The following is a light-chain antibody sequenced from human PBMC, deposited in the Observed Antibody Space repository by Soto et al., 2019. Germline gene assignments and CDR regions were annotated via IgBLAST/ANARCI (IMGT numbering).Light chain of an antibody. CDR2: DAS. CDR3: QQRSDWPST. V-gene: IGKV3-11*01. J-gene: IGKJ4*01. Sequence: EIVLTQSPATLSLSPGERATLSCRASQSVRRYLAWYQQKPGQAPRLLIYDASNRAPGIPARFSGSGSGTYFTLTISSLEPEDYTVYYCQQRSDWPSTFCGGTKLPIK. CDR1: QSVRRY.